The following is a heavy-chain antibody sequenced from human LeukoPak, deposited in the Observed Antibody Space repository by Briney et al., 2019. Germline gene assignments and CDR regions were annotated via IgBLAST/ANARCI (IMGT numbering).Heavy chain of an antibody. CDR3: ARVLRGAVTSNCFDP. CDR1: GGSINGYY. Sequence: SETLSLTCTVSGGSINGYYWTWIRQPPGKGLEWIGYISDSGSTNYNPSLKSRVTLSVDSSNTEFSLRLNSVTAADTAVYYWARVLRGAVTSNCFDPWGQGTLVTVSS. D-gene: IGHD4-17*01. J-gene: IGHJ5*02. CDR2: ISDSGST. V-gene: IGHV4-59*01.